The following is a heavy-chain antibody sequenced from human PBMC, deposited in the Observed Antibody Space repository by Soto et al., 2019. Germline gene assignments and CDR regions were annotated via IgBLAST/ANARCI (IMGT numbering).Heavy chain of an antibody. CDR1: GFTVSSNY. CDR3: AREVGYSSSFRYYYYMDV. Sequence: GGSLRLSCAASGFTVSSNYMSWVRQAPGKGLEWVSVIYSGGSTYYADSVKGRFTISRHNSKNTLYLQMNSLRAEDTAVYYCAREVGYSSSFRYYYYMDVWGKGTTVTVSS. V-gene: IGHV3-53*04. CDR2: IYSGGST. D-gene: IGHD6-6*01. J-gene: IGHJ6*03.